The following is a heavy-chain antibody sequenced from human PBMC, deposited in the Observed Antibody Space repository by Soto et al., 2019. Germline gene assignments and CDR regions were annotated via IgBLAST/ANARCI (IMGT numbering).Heavy chain of an antibody. CDR2: ISSSSSYI. D-gene: IGHD3-3*01. V-gene: IGHV3-21*01. Sequence: GGSLRLSCAASGFTFSSYSMNWVRQAPGKGLEWVSSISSSSSYIYYADSVKGRFTISRDNAKNSLYLQMNSLRAEDTAVYYCASQYYDFWSGSKRFDPWGQGTLVTSPQ. CDR1: GFTFSSYS. J-gene: IGHJ5*02. CDR3: ASQYYDFWSGSKRFDP.